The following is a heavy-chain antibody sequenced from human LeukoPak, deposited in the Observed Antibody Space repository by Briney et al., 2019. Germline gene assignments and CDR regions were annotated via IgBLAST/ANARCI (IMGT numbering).Heavy chain of an antibody. D-gene: IGHD3-10*01. CDR2: IWYDGSNK. CDR1: GFTFSSYG. J-gene: IGHJ3*02. V-gene: IGHV3-33*06. Sequence: GGSLRLSCAASGFTFSSYGMHWVRQAPGKGLEWVAVIWYDGSNKYYADSVKGRFTISRDNSKNTLYLQMNSLRAEDTAVYYCAKDPMVRGDIPHAFDIWGQGTMVTVSS. CDR3: AKDPMVRGDIPHAFDI.